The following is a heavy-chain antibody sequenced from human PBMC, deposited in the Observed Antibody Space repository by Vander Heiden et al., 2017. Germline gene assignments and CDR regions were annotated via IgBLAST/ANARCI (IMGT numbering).Heavy chain of an antibody. CDR2: INPNSGGT. CDR3: ARERSVKGVAGIFGY. CDR1: GYTFTVYY. Sequence: QVQLVQSGAEVKKPGASVKVSCKASGYTFTVYYMHGVRQAPGQGLEWMGWINPNSGGTNYALKFQGRVTMTRDTSISTAYMELSRLRSDDTAVYYCARERSVKGVAGIFGYWGQGTLVTVSS. V-gene: IGHV1-2*02. J-gene: IGHJ4*02. D-gene: IGHD6-19*01.